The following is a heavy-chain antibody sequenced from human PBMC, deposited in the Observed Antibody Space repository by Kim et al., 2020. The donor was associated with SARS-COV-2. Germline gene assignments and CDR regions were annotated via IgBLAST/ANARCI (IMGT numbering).Heavy chain of an antibody. Sequence: SETLSLTCAVYGGSFSGYYWSWIRQPPGKGLEWIGEINHSGSTNYNPSLKSRVTISVDTSKNQFSLKLSSVTAADTAVYYCARGRYCSSTSCPRGYYYYMDVWGKGTTVTVSS. CDR3: ARGRYCSSTSCPRGYYYYMDV. D-gene: IGHD2-2*01. CDR2: INHSGST. CDR1: GGSFSGYY. J-gene: IGHJ6*03. V-gene: IGHV4-34*01.